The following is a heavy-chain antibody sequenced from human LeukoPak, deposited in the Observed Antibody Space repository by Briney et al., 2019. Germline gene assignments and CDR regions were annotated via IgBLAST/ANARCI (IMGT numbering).Heavy chain of an antibody. CDR3: ARTSSGWYEYYFDY. CDR1: GGSISSSSYY. CDR2: IDWDDDK. J-gene: IGHJ4*02. D-gene: IGHD6-13*01. V-gene: IGHV2-70*01. Sequence: TLSLTCTVSGGSISSSSYYWGWIRQPPGKALEWLALIDWDDDKYYSTSLKTRLTISKDTSKNQVVLTMTNMDPVDTATYYCARTSSGWYEYYFDYWGQGTLVTVSS.